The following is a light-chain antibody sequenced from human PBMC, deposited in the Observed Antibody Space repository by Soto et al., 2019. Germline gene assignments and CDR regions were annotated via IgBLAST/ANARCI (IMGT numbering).Light chain of an antibody. Sequence: EIVMTQSPATLSVAPGERATLSCRASQSVSSSYLAWYQQKRGQAPRLIIYGASIRATGIPDRFSGSGSGTEFTLTISSLQPDDFATYYCQHYNSYSEAFGQGTKVDIK. J-gene: IGKJ1*01. CDR2: GAS. CDR3: QHYNSYSEA. CDR1: QSVSSSY. V-gene: IGKV3D-15*01.